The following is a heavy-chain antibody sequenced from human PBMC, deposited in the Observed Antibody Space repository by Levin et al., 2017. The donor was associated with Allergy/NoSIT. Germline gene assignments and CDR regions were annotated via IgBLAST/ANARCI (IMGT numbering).Heavy chain of an antibody. CDR1: GGSISSSSYY. D-gene: IGHD2-21*02. J-gene: IGHJ4*02. Sequence: PSETLSLTCTVSGGSISSSSYYWGWIRQPPGKGLEWIGSIYYSGSTYYNPSLKSRVTISVDTSKNQFSLKLSSVTAADTAVYYCARPTGIGDARGADYWGQGTLVTVSS. CDR3: ARPTGIGDARGADY. CDR2: IYYSGST. V-gene: IGHV4-39*01.